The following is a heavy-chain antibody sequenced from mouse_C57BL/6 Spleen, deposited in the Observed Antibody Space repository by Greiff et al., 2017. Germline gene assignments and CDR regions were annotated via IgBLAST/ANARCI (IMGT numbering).Heavy chain of an antibody. CDR3: ARIRGYYGNYDY. CDR1: GYTFTSYW. CDR2: IGPSDSYT. Sequence: QVQLQQPGAELVKPGASVKLSCKASGYTFTSYWMQWVKQRPGQGLEWIGEIGPSDSYTNYNQKFKGKATLTVDTSSSTAYMQLSSLTSEDYAVYYCARIRGYYGNYDYWGQGTTLTVSS. D-gene: IGHD1-1*01. V-gene: IGHV1-50*01. J-gene: IGHJ2*01.